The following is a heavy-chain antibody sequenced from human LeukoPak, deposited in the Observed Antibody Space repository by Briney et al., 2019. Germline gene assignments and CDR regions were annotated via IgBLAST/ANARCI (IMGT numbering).Heavy chain of an antibody. CDR3: ARDHPTNVWFHP. CDR1: GGTFSSYA. D-gene: IGHD2-8*01. V-gene: IGHV1-69*05. Sequence: SVEVSCKASGGTFSSYAISWVRQAPGQGLEWMGGIIPIFGTANYAQKFQGRVTITTDESTSTAYMELSSLRSEDTAVYYCARDHPTNVWFHPWDQGTLVTVSS. J-gene: IGHJ5*02. CDR2: IIPIFGTA.